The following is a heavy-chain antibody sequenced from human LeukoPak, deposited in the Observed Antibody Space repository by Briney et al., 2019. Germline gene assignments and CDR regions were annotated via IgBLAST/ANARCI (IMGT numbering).Heavy chain of an antibody. CDR2: IAYDVSNK. V-gene: IGHV3-30*18. D-gene: IGHD4-11*01. CDR1: GFTFSSSG. Sequence: GGSLGLSCAASGFTFSSSGMHWVRQAPGKGLEWVAIIAYDVSNKYYADSVKGRFTISKYNSKNTLYLQMNSLRAEDTAVYYCAKDRGRTVTTGLIDYWGQGTLVTVSS. J-gene: IGHJ4*02. CDR3: AKDRGRTVTTGLIDY.